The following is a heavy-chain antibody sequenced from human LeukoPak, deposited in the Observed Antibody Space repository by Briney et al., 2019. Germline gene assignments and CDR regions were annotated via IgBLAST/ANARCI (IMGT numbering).Heavy chain of an antibody. CDR2: IRNDGTNK. V-gene: IGHV3-30*02. CDR1: GFTFSSYG. Sequence: PGGSLRLSCAASGFTFSSYGMSWVRQAPGKGLEWVAFIRNDGTNKYYADSVKGRFTISRDNSKNTLYLQMNSLRAEDTAVYYCAKNQGLRWLQSPGGSDYWGQGTLVTVSS. D-gene: IGHD5-24*01. CDR3: AKNQGLRWLQSPGGSDY. J-gene: IGHJ4*02.